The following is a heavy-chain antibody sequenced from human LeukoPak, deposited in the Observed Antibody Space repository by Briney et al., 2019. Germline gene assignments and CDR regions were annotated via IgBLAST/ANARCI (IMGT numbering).Heavy chain of an antibody. J-gene: IGHJ4*02. CDR2: ITGSGSGA. Sequence: PGGSLRLSCAASGFTFSSFAINWVRQAPGKGLEWVSVITGSGSGADYADSVKGRFTISRDNSQNTVHLQMNSLRAEDTAVYYCARDFNGVSLDYWGQGTLVTVSS. CDR3: ARDFNGVSLDY. CDR1: GFTFSSFA. V-gene: IGHV3-23*01. D-gene: IGHD2-8*01.